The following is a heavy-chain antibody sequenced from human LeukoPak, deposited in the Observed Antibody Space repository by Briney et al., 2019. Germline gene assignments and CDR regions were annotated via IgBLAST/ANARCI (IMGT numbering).Heavy chain of an antibody. V-gene: IGHV3-74*01. CDR3: AGDAGRSAFDI. CDR2: INSDGSST. J-gene: IGHJ3*02. Sequence: GGSLRLSCAASGFTFSSYWMHWVRQAPGKGLVWVSRINSDGSSTSYADSVKGRFTISRDNAKNTLYLQMNSLRAEDTAVYYCAGDAGRSAFDIWGQGTMVTVSS. CDR1: GFTFSSYW.